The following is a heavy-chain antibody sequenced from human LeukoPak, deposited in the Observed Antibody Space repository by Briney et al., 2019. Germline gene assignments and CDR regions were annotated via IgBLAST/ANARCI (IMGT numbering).Heavy chain of an antibody. J-gene: IGHJ4*02. Sequence: PGRSLRLSCAASGFTFSSYGMHWVRQAPGKGLEWVAVISYDGSNKYYADSVKGRFTISRDNSKNTLYLQMNSLRAEDTAVYYCAKDTLGVTHYDILTGFDYWGQGTLVTVSS. D-gene: IGHD3-9*01. CDR3: AKDTLGVTHYDILTGFDY. CDR2: ISYDGSNK. CDR1: GFTFSSYG. V-gene: IGHV3-30*18.